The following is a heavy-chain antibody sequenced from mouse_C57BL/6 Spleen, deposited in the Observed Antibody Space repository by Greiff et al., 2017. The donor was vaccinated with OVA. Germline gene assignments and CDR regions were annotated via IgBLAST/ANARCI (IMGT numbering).Heavy chain of an antibody. D-gene: IGHD1-1*01. CDR1: GYTFTSYT. CDR2: INPSSGYT. V-gene: IGHV1-4*01. Sequence: QVQLKESGAELARPGASVKMSCKASGYTFTSYTMPWVKQRPGQGLEWIGYINPSSGYTKYNQKFKDKATLTADKSSSTAYMQLSSLTSEDSAVYYGAGPYCYDGVGYAMDYWGQGTSVTVSS. CDR3: AGPYCYDGVGYAMDY. J-gene: IGHJ4*01.